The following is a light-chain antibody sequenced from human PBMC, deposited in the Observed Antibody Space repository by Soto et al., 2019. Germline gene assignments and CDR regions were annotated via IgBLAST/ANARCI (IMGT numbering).Light chain of an antibody. V-gene: IGKV3D-20*02. CDR3: QQRSNWPPWT. CDR1: QSVSSSY. Sequence: EIILTQSPATLSLSPGEGATLSCGASQSVSSSYVAWYQHRPGLAPRLLIHDASSRATGIPDRFSGTKSGTDFTLTIRRLEPEDAAVYYCQQRSNWPPWTFGQGTKVDIK. CDR2: DAS. J-gene: IGKJ1*01.